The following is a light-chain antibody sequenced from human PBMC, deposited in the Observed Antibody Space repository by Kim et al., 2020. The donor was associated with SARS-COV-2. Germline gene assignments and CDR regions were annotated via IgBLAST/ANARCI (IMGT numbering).Light chain of an antibody. J-gene: IGKJ4*01. V-gene: IGKV1-9*01. Sequence: SVGDRVTITCRASQGISSYLAWYQQKPGKAPKLLIYAASTLQSGVPSRFSGSGSGTDFTLTISSLQPEDFATYYCQQLNSYPPGLTFGGGTKVEIK. CDR2: AAS. CDR1: QGISSY. CDR3: QQLNSYPPGLT.